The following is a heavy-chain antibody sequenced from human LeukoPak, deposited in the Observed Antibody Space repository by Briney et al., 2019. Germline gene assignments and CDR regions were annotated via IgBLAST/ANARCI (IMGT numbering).Heavy chain of an antibody. CDR3: ARVPSYGSGSSHFDY. J-gene: IGHJ4*02. CDR2: ITSRSSST. D-gene: IGHD3-10*01. V-gene: IGHV3-21*01. CDR1: GFTFSGYS. Sequence: GGSLRLSCAASGFTFSGYSMNWVRQGPGKGLEWVSSITSRSSSTYYADSVKGRFTISRDNAKNSLYLHMNSLRAEDTAVYYCARVPSYGSGSSHFDYWGQGTLVTVSS.